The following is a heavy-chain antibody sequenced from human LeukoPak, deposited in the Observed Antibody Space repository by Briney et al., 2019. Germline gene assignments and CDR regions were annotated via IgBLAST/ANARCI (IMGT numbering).Heavy chain of an antibody. Sequence: GASVKVSCKASGGTFSSYAISWVRQAPGQGLEWMGGIIPIFGTANYAQKFQGRVTITADESTSTAYMELSSLRSEDTAVHYCAAPERGVGYYYYMDVWGKGTTVTVSS. D-gene: IGHD1-1*01. CDR3: AAPERGVGYYYYMDV. CDR2: IIPIFGTA. V-gene: IGHV1-69*13. CDR1: GGTFSSYA. J-gene: IGHJ6*03.